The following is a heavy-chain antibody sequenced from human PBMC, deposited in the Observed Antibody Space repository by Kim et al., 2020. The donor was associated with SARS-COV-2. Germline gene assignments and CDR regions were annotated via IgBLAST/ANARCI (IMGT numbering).Heavy chain of an antibody. CDR2: T. Sequence: TKYSQKFQGRVTITRDTSASTAYMELSSLRSEDTAVYYCASLGYSRTMDVWGQGTTVTVSS. CDR3: ASLGYSRTMDV. J-gene: IGHJ6*02. D-gene: IGHD6-13*01. V-gene: IGHV1-3*01.